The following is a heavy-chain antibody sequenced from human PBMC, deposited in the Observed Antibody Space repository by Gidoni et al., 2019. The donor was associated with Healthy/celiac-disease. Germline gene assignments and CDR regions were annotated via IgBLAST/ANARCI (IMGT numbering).Heavy chain of an antibody. Sequence: QVQLVQSGAEVKKPGSSVQVSCQASGGTFSSYAISWVRQAPGQGLEWMGGIIPICGTANYAQKVQGRVTITADEATSTAYMELSSLRAEETAVYYCAREGGYGGNNAFDIWGQGTMVTVSS. CDR1: GGTFSSYA. CDR3: AREGGYGGNNAFDI. V-gene: IGHV1-69*01. D-gene: IGHD4-17*01. CDR2: IIPICGTA. J-gene: IGHJ3*02.